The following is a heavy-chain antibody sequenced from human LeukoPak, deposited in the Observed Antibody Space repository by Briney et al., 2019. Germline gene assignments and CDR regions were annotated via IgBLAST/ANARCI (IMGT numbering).Heavy chain of an antibody. CDR2: IIPIFGTA. Sequence: ASVKVSCKASGGTFSSYAISWVRQAPGQGLEWMGGIIPIFGTANYAQKFQGRVTITTDESTSTAYMGLSSLRSEDTAVYYCAREATAAGTLGDYWGQGTLVTVSS. J-gene: IGHJ4*02. CDR1: GGTFSSYA. D-gene: IGHD6-13*01. V-gene: IGHV1-69*05. CDR3: AREATAAGTLGDY.